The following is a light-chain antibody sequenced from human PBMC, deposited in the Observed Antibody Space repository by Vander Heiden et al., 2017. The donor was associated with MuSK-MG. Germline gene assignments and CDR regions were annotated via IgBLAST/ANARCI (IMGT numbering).Light chain of an antibody. CDR2: GNS. CDR1: SSNIGAGYD. V-gene: IGLV1-40*01. CDR3: QSYDSSLSGWV. Sequence: VTISCTGSSSNIGAGYDVHWYQQLPGTAPKLLIYGNSNRPSGVPDRFSGSKSGTSASLAITGLQAEDEADYYCQSYDSSLSGWVFGGGTKLTVL. J-gene: IGLJ3*02.